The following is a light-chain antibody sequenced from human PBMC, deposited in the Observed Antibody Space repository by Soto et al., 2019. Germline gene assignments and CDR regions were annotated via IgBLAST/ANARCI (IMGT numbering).Light chain of an antibody. V-gene: IGKV1-5*03. Sequence: DIQMTQSPSTLSGSVGDRVTITCRASQTISSWLAWYQQKPGKAPKLLIYKASTLKSGVPSRFSGSGSGTEFNLTISSLQPDDFATYYCQHYNSYSEAFGQGTKVEHK. CDR3: QHYNSYSEA. CDR1: QTISSW. CDR2: KAS. J-gene: IGKJ1*01.